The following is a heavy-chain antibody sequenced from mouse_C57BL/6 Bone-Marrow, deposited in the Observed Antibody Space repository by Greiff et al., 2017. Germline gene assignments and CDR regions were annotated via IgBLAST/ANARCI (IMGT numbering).Heavy chain of an antibody. J-gene: IGHJ1*03. D-gene: IGHD1-1*01. CDR3: ARDYGRRYFDV. Sequence: EVKLVESGPGLVKPSQSLSLTCSVTGYSITSGYYWNWIRQFPGNKLEWMGYISYDGSNNYNPSLKNRISITRDTSKNQFFLQLNSVTTEDTATYDCARDYGRRYFDVWGTGTTVTVSS. CDR1: GYSITSGYY. CDR2: ISYDGSN. V-gene: IGHV3-6*01.